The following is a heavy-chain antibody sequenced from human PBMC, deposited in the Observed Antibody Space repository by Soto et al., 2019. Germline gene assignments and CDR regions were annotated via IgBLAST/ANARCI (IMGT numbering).Heavy chain of an antibody. D-gene: IGHD3-22*01. J-gene: IGHJ4*02. Sequence: EVQFLESGGNLVQPGGSLRLSCAASGVTFRNYAMSWVRQAPGKGLEWVSSISGGGDSTYYADSVKGRFTISRDNSTNTLYLQMNTMRAEDTAVYYCAVRDGRWLPYCSDYWGQGTLVTVSS. CDR2: ISGGGDST. CDR1: GVTFRNYA. V-gene: IGHV3-23*01. CDR3: AVRDGRWLPYCSDY.